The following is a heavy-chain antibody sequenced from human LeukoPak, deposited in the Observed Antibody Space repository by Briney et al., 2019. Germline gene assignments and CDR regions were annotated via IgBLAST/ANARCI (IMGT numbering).Heavy chain of an antibody. CDR1: GFTFSNYA. V-gene: IGHV3-23*01. J-gene: IGHJ4*02. Sequence: GGSLRLSCAASGFTFSNYAVSWVRQAPGKGLERVSAFSGSGVSTYYADSVKGRFTISRDNSKNTLYLQMNSLRAEDTAVYYCAKAGSMATPTPYYFDYWGQGTLVTVSS. CDR2: FSGSGVST. D-gene: IGHD5-24*01. CDR3: AKAGSMATPTPYYFDY.